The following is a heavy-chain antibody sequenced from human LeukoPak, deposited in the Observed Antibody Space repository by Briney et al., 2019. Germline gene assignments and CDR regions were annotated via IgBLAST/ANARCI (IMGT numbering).Heavy chain of an antibody. J-gene: IGHJ4*02. CDR2: IITGDGDT. CDR1: GFTFSSYA. CDR3: AKFALQSDPFDY. Sequence: PGGSLRLSCAASGFTFSSYAMSWVRQAPGKGLEWVSTIITGDGDTFYADSVKGRFTISRDNSKNTLYLQMNSLRGDDTAIYYCAKFALQSDPFDYWGQGTLVTVSS. D-gene: IGHD6-19*01. V-gene: IGHV3-23*01.